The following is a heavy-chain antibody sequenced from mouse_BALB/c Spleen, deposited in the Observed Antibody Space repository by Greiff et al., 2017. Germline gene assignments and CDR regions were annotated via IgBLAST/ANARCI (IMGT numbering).Heavy chain of an antibody. CDR3: ARRGYDVAWFAY. J-gene: IGHJ3*01. V-gene: IGHV3-2*02. CDR1: GYSITSDYA. CDR2: ISYSGST. D-gene: IGHD2-14*01. Sequence: EVQLQESGPGLVKPSQSLSLTCTVTGYSITSDYAWNWIRQFPGNKLEWMGYISYSGSTSYNPSLKSRISITRDTSKNQFFLQLNTVTTEDTSTYYCARRGYDVAWFAYWGQGTLVTVSA.